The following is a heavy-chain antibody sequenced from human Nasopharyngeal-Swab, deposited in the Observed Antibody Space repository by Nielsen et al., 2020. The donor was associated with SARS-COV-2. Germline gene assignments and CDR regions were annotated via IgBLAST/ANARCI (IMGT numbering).Heavy chain of an antibody. CDR3: ARGCSGGSCPMDY. CDR2: IYHSGST. J-gene: IGHJ4*02. Sequence: SETLSLTCTVSGYSISSGYYWDWIRQSPGKGLEWIGSIYHSGSTYYNPSLKSRVTISVDTSKNQFSLKLSSVTAADTAVYYCARGCSGGSCPMDYWGQGTLVTVSS. D-gene: IGHD2-15*01. V-gene: IGHV4-38-2*02. CDR1: GYSISSGYY.